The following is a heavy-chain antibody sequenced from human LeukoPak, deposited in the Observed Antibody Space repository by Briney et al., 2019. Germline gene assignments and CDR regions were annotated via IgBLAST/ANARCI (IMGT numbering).Heavy chain of an antibody. J-gene: IGHJ2*01. V-gene: IGHV1-18*01. D-gene: IGHD4-23*01. Sequence: ASVKVSCTASGYPFASYGICWVRQAPGQGLEWMGWISAYKGNTNYAQKFQGRVTMTTDTSTSTAYMELRSLRSDDTAVYYCARDHGGKVDRYFDLWGRGTLVTVSS. CDR3: ARDHGGKVDRYFDL. CDR2: ISAYKGNT. CDR1: GYPFASYG.